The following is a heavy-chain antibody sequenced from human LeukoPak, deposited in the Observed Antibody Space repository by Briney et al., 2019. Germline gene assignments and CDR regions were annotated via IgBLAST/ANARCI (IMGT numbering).Heavy chain of an antibody. CDR1: GGSIGSSSYY. J-gene: IGHJ3*02. Sequence: PSETLSLTCTVSGGSIGSSSYYWGWIRQPPGKGLEWIGSIYYSGSTYYNPSLKSRVTISVDTSKNQFSLKLSSVTAADTAVYYCARQDDSSGYYYVSAFDIWGQGTMVTVSS. CDR2: IYYSGST. CDR3: ARQDDSSGYYYVSAFDI. V-gene: IGHV4-39*01. D-gene: IGHD3-22*01.